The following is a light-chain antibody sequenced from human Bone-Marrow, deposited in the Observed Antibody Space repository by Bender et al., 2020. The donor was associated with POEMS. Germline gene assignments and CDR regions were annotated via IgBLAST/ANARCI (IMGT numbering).Light chain of an antibody. CDR3: QVGDTTNGHDWV. CDR1: NLGWKR. CDR2: YDR. V-gene: IGLV3-21*04. J-gene: IGLJ3*02. Sequence: SYVLTQPPSVSVAPGKTATITCEGDNLGWKRVHWYQHHPGQAPIVVIYYDRDRPSGIPERFSGSNSGNTATLTISRVEAEDEAAYYCQVGDTTNGHDWVFGGGTKLTVL.